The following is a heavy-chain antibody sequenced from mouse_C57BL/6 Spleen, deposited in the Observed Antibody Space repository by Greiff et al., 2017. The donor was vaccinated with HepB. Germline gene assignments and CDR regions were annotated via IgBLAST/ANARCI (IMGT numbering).Heavy chain of an antibody. Sequence: HVHVKQSGAELARPGASVKMSCKASGYTFTSYTMHWVKQRPGQGLEWIGYINPSSGYTKYNQKFKDKATLTADKSSSTAYMQLSSLTSEDSAVYYCARAYYGNHDYWGQGTTLTVSS. D-gene: IGHD2-10*01. CDR2: INPSSGYT. J-gene: IGHJ2*01. CDR1: GYTFTSYT. CDR3: ARAYYGNHDY. V-gene: IGHV1-4*01.